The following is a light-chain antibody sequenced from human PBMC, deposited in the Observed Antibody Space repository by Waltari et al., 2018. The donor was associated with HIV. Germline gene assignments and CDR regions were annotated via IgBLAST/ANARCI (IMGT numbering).Light chain of an antibody. V-gene: IGLV4-69*02. Sequence: QLVLTEPPSASASLGASVKLTCTLRGGYSRYAIAWHQQQPEKDPRYLMKINSDGSHSKGDGIPDRFSGSSSGAERYLTISSLQSEDEADYHCQTWGSGIVVFGAGTKLTVL. CDR1: GGYSRYA. J-gene: IGLJ2*01. CDR3: QTWGSGIVV. CDR2: INSDGSH.